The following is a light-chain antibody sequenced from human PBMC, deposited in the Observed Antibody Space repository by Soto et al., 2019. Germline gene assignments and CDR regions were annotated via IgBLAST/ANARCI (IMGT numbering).Light chain of an antibody. J-gene: IGKJ1*01. CDR2: GAS. CDR3: QQYGSSPRWT. V-gene: IGKV3-20*01. CDR1: QSLSSSY. Sequence: VLPQAPRTHSLSPGERGPVSGRATQSLSSSYVAWYRQQPGQAPRLLIYGASSRATGITDSVSGSGSGTDFTLTISSLEPEDFAVSYCQQYGSSPRWTFGQGSKVDIK.